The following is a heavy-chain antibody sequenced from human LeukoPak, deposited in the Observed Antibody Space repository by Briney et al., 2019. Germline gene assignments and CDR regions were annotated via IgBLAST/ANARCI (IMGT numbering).Heavy chain of an antibody. Sequence: PGGSLRLSCAASGFTFSNAWMSWVRQAPGKGLEWVGRIKSKTDGGTTDYAAPVKGRFTISRDDSRNTLYLQMNSLKTEDTAVYYCTTEGVATEYYFDYWGQGTLVTVSS. CDR1: GFTFSNAW. J-gene: IGHJ4*02. CDR2: IKSKTDGGTT. D-gene: IGHD5-12*01. CDR3: TTEGVATEYYFDY. V-gene: IGHV3-15*01.